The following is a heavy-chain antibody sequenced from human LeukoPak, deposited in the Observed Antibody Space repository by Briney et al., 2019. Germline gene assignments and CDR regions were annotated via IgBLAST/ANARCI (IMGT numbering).Heavy chain of an antibody. V-gene: IGHV3-30*02. CDR1: GFNFSNYD. J-gene: IGHJ5*02. CDR3: AKGDTS. D-gene: IGHD2-21*02. CDR2: IRYDGSDK. Sequence: PGGSLRLSCAASGFNFSNYDIHWVRQAPGRGLEWVAFIRYDGSDKYYADSVKGRFTISRDNSKNTLYLQMNSLRTEDTAVYYCAKGDTSWGQRTLVTVSS.